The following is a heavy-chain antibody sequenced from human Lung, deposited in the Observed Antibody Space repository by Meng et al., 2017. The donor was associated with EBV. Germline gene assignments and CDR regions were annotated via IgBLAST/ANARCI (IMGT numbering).Heavy chain of an antibody. CDR3: ARRPTGIDY. Sequence: QGQLQPGGAGLLKPSETLSLTCAVKGGSLSGAYWNWIRQPPGKGLEWIGEIIHGGSPSYNPSLKSRVTISIDTSKNQLSLMLSSVTAADTAVYYCARRPTGIDYWGQGTLVTVSS. D-gene: IGHD2-8*02. CDR1: GGSLSGAY. J-gene: IGHJ4*02. V-gene: IGHV4-34*12. CDR2: IIHGGSP.